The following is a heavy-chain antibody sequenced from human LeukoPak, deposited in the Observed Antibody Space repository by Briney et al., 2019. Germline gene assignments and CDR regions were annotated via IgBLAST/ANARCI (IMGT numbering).Heavy chain of an antibody. CDR3: AKVFSFFESYSSSWYDLLGGLGAFDI. V-gene: IGHV3-30*18. Sequence: PGGSLRLSCAASGFTFSSYGMHWVRQAPGKGLEWVAVISYDGSNKYYADSVKGRFTISRDNSKNTLYLQMNSLRAEDTAVYYCAKVFSFFESYSSSWYDLLGGLGAFDIWGQGTMVTVPS. CDR2: ISYDGSNK. J-gene: IGHJ3*02. CDR1: GFTFSSYG. D-gene: IGHD6-13*01.